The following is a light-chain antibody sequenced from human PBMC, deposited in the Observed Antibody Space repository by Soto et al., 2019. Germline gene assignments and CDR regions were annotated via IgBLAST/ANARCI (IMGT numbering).Light chain of an antibody. J-gene: IGKJ4*01. CDR1: QGISSY. CDR2: AAS. Sequence: IQLTQSPSSLSASVGDRVTITCRASQGISSYLAWYQQKPGKAPKLLIYAASTLQSGVPSMFSGSGSWTDFNLTIISLQPENCATYYCEQLNSYPETFGGGTNVEI. V-gene: IGKV1-9*01. CDR3: EQLNSYPET.